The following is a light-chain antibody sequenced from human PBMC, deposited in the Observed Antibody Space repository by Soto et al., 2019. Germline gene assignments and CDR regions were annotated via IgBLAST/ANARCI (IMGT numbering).Light chain of an antibody. Sequence: EIVLMQSPGPLSLSPGEGATLSCRASQSVNSNYLAWYQQKPGQAPTVLIFDTSRRATGVPDRFSGSGSGKDFTLTISRLEPDDFAVYYCQQRSSWPLTFGPGTTVDI. CDR1: QSVNSNY. CDR2: DTS. J-gene: IGKJ3*01. CDR3: QQRSSWPLT. V-gene: IGKV3D-20*02.